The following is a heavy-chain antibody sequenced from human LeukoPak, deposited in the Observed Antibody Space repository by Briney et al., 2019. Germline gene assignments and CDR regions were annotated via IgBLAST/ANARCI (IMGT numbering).Heavy chain of an antibody. CDR1: SGSISSKNYY. CDR2: IYYSGST. D-gene: IGHD3-22*01. J-gene: IGHJ3*02. CDR3: AGPPLQVVIDAFDI. Sequence: SETLSLTCTVSSGSISSKNYYWGWIRQPPGKGLEWIGSIYYSGSTYYNPSLRSRVTISVDTSKNQFSPKLSSVTAADTAVYYCAGPPLQVVIDAFDIWGQGTMVTVSS. V-gene: IGHV4-39*07.